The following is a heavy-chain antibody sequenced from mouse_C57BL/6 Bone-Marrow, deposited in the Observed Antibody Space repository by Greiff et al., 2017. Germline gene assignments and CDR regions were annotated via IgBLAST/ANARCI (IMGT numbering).Heavy chain of an antibody. Sequence: EVNVVESGGGLVQPGGSLSLSCAASGFTFTDYYMSWVRQPPGQALEGLGFIRNKANGYTTEYSASVKGRFTISRDKSQSILYLQMNALRAEDSATYYCARYRQALATIYYYAMDYWGQGTSVTVSS. CDR1: GFTFTDYY. CDR3: ARYRQALATIYYYAMDY. J-gene: IGHJ4*01. D-gene: IGHD3-1*01. V-gene: IGHV7-3*01. CDR2: IRNKANGYTT.